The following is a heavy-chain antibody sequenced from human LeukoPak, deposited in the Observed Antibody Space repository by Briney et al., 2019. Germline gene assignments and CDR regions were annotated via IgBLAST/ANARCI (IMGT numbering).Heavy chain of an antibody. CDR1: GFALSNHW. CDR3: ARNNGMDV. V-gene: IGHV3-7*03. Sequence: GSLRLSCAASGFALSNHWMTWVRQVPGRGAEWVANVNRDGSKTYYLDSVKGRFTISKDNAKNSLYLQMNSLRAEDTALYHCARNNGMDVWGQGTTVIVSS. J-gene: IGHJ6*02. CDR2: VNRDGSKT.